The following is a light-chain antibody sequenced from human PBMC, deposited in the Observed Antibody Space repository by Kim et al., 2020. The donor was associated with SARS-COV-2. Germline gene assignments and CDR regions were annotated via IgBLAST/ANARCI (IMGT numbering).Light chain of an antibody. CDR1: ALTIKY. Sequence: SYELTQPASVSVSPGQTARITCSGDALTIKYAYWYQQKSGQAPVLVIYEDNKRPSGIPERFSGSSSGTTATLTISGAQVDDEGHYFCYSTDSSGDLRVFGGGTKLTVL. V-gene: IGLV3-10*01. CDR3: YSTDSSGDLRV. CDR2: EDN. J-gene: IGLJ3*02.